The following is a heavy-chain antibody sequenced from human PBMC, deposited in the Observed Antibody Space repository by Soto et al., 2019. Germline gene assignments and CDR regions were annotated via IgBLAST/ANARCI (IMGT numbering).Heavy chain of an antibody. CDR1: GVIFSSYA. V-gene: IGHV1-69*13. Sequence: GASVKVSCKASGVIFSSYAVSWVRQVPGQGLEWMGGIIPIFATPKYGQKFQDRVTITADESTSSAYMELSSLTSDDTALYYCSWSHSINYYFDFWGQGTPVTVSS. D-gene: IGHD1-26*01. CDR3: SWSHSINYYFDF. CDR2: IIPIFATP. J-gene: IGHJ4*02.